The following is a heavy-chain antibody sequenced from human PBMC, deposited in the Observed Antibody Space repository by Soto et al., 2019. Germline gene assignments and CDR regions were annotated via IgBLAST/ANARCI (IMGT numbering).Heavy chain of an antibody. Sequence: PSQTLSLTCVISGDSVSSNSAAWNWIRQSPSRGLEWLGRTYYRSKWYNDYAVSVKSRITINPDTSKNQFSLQLNSVTPEDTAVYYCAREPLEVSRKWLVTSGLHNWFDPWGQGTLVTVSS. D-gene: IGHD6-19*01. CDR2: TYYRSKWYN. CDR1: GDSVSSNSAA. V-gene: IGHV6-1*01. J-gene: IGHJ5*02. CDR3: AREPLEVSRKWLVTSGLHNWFDP.